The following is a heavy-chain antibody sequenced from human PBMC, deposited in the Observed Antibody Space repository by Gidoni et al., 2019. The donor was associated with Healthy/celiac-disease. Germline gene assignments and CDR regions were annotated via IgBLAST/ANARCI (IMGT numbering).Heavy chain of an antibody. V-gene: IGHV3-33*01. D-gene: IGHD3-22*01. J-gene: IGHJ4*02. Sequence: QVQLVESGGGVVQPGRSLRLSWAPSGFTFSSYDRHWVRQAQGKGREWLAVILYDGINNYYADSVKGRFSIARYNSKTTLYLQMNSLRAEDTAVYYCATCPDYYDSSGPTGGFDYWGQGTLVTVSS. CDR3: ATCPDYYDSSGPTGGFDY. CDR1: GFTFSSYD. CDR2: ILYDGINN.